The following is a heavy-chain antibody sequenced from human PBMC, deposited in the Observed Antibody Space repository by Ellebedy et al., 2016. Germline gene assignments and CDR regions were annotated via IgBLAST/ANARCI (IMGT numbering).Heavy chain of an antibody. V-gene: IGHV4-34*01. D-gene: IGHD5-24*01. Sequence: SETLSLTCAVYGGSFSGYYWSWIRQPPGKGLEWIGEINHSGSTNYNPSLKSRVTISVDTSKNQFSLKLSSVTAADTAVYYCARGRRDGYNYWVRDYWGQGTLVTVSS. CDR1: GGSFSGYY. CDR3: ARGRRDGYNYWVRDY. J-gene: IGHJ4*02. CDR2: INHSGST.